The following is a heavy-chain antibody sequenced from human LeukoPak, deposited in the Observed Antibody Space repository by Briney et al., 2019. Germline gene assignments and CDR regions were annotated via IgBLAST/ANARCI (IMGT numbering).Heavy chain of an antibody. D-gene: IGHD2-21*02. CDR1: GYTFTGYY. CDR3: ARVDLAYCGGDCDSTSFDY. J-gene: IGHJ4*02. V-gene: IGHV1-8*03. CDR2: MNPNSGNT. Sequence: ASVKVSCKASGYTFTGYYMHWVRQATGQGLEWMGWMNPNSGNTGYAQKFQGRVTITRNTSISTAYMELSSLRSEDTAVYYCARVDLAYCGGDCDSTSFDYWGQGTLVTVSS.